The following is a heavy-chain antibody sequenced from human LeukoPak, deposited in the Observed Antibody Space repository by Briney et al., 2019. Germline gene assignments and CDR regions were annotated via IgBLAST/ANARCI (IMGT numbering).Heavy chain of an antibody. CDR1: GVTFSSYS. CDR3: ARGRGHYYDSSGYYYVCAFDI. Sequence: PGGSLRLSCAASGVTFSSYSMNGVRQAPGKGLEWVSSISSSSYIYYADSVKGRFTISSDNAKNSLYLQMNSLRAEDTAVYYCARGRGHYYDSSGYYYVCAFDIWGQGTMVTVSS. CDR2: ISSSSYI. J-gene: IGHJ3*02. D-gene: IGHD3-22*01. V-gene: IGHV3-21*01.